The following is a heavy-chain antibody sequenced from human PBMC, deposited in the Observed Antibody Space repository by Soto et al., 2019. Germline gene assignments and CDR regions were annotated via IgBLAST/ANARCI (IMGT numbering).Heavy chain of an antibody. J-gene: IGHJ4*02. D-gene: IGHD6-19*01. CDR1: GGTFSSYA. Sequence: ASVKVSCKASGGTFSSYAISWVRQAPGQGLEWMGGIIPIFGTANYAQKFQGRVTITADESTSTAYMELSSLRSEDTAVYYCARGGSGFLDSLDYWGQGTLVTVSS. V-gene: IGHV1-69*13. CDR3: ARGGSGFLDSLDY. CDR2: IIPIFGTA.